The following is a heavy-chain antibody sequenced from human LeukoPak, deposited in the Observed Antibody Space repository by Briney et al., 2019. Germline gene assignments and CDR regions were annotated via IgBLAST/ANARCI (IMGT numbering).Heavy chain of an antibody. CDR1: GYTFTRYD. D-gene: IGHD7-27*01. CDR3: ARVEATADNNYYYMDV. J-gene: IGHJ6*03. Sequence: ASVNVPCKASGYTFTRYDINWIRQASGQGLEGMGWMNPNSGNTGYAQKFQGRVTITRINSINTAYMELSSLTSEDTAVYYCARVEATADNNYYYMDVWGKGTTVTVSS. V-gene: IGHV1-8*03. CDR2: MNPNSGNT.